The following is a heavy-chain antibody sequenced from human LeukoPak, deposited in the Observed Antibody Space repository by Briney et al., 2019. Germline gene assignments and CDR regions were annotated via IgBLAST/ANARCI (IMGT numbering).Heavy chain of an antibody. D-gene: IGHD3-22*01. CDR2: MYLSGTT. Sequence: PSETLSLTCTVSGDSINSLDLWSRVRQPPGKGLEWIGEMYLSGTTHSNPSVKSRVTISIDKSKNQFFLNLSSVTAADTAVYYCAGLVGRYSSGLYYYYFDYWGQGTLVTVSS. CDR1: GDSINSLDL. V-gene: IGHV4-4*02. CDR3: AGLVGRYSSGLYYYYFDY. J-gene: IGHJ4*02.